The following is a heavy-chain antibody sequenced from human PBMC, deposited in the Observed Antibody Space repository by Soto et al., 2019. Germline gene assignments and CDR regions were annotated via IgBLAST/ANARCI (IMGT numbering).Heavy chain of an antibody. Sequence: AGGSLRLSCAASGFTFSSYAMHWVRQAPGKGLEWVAVISYDGSNKYYADSVKGRFTISRDNSKNTLYLQMNSLRAEDTAVYYCAKGTFWAKGPSYYDSSGYYSFYWGQGTLVTSPQ. CDR3: AKGTFWAKGPSYYDSSGYYSFY. V-gene: IGHV3-30-3*01. CDR2: ISYDGSNK. D-gene: IGHD3-22*01. CDR1: GFTFSSYA. J-gene: IGHJ4*02.